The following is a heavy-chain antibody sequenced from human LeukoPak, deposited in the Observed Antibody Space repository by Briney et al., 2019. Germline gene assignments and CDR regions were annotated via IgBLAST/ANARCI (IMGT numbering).Heavy chain of an antibody. CDR2: ISGAGGNT. CDR3: AKGSHSSGYSSFDY. D-gene: IGHD6-19*01. J-gene: IGHJ4*02. CDR1: GFTFSSYA. V-gene: IGHV3-23*01. Sequence: GGSLRLSCAASGFTFSSYAMTWVRQTPEKGLQWVSAISGAGGNTYYADSVKGRFTISRDNSKNTLYLQMNSLRAEDTAVYYCAKGSHSSGYSSFDYWGQGTLVTVSS.